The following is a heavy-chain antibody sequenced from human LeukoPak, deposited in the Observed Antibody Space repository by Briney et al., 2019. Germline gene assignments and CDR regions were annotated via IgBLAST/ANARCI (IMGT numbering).Heavy chain of an antibody. CDR3: ARGGGLDV. Sequence: PGGSLRLSCGASGFSFSTYGMNWARQAPGKGLEWVASINHNGNVNYYVDSVKGRFTISRDNAKNSLYLQMSNLRAEDTAVYFCARGGGLDVWGQGATVTVSS. J-gene: IGHJ6*02. D-gene: IGHD3-16*01. V-gene: IGHV3-7*03. CDR2: INHNGNVN. CDR1: GFSFSTYG.